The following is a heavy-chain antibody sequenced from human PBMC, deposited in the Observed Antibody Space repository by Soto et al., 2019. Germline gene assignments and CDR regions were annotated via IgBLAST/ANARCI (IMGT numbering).Heavy chain of an antibody. Sequence: QVQLQQWGAGLLKPSETLSLTCAVSGGSFSLYHWNWIRQPPGKGLEWIGEVNHSGTTNYNPSLKSRVTISVDKSKNQFSLNLTSVTAADTAVYYCARGGRYSSSVVDLWGQGTLVTVSS. V-gene: IGHV4-34*01. J-gene: IGHJ5*02. CDR2: VNHSGTT. D-gene: IGHD6-6*01. CDR3: ARGGRYSSSVVDL. CDR1: GGSFSLYH.